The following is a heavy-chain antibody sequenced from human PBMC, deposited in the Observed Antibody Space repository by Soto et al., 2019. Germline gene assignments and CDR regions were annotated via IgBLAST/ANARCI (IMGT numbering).Heavy chain of an antibody. V-gene: IGHV1-24*01. CDR3: ATLYPWSGYYTRSYYYGMDV. CDR2: FDPEDGET. CDR1: GYTLTELS. D-gene: IGHD3-3*01. J-gene: IGHJ6*02. Sequence: ASVKVSCKVSGYTLTELSMHWVRQAPGKGLEWMGGFDPEDGETIYAQKFQGRVTMTEDTSTDTAYMELSSLRSEDTAVYYCATLYPWSGYYTRSYYYGMDVWAQGTTVTVSS.